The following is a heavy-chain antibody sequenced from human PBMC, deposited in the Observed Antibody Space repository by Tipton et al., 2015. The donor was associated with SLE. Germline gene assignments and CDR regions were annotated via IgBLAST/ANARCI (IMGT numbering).Heavy chain of an antibody. Sequence: TLSLTCSVSGGSINNNNYNWGWIRQPPGKGLEWVASISSSGSTYYNPSLKSRVTISIDTSKNQFSLRLTSVTAADTAVYYCARRITIFEYYFDYWGQGAQVTVSS. D-gene: IGHD3-9*01. V-gene: IGHV4-39*01. CDR1: GGSINNNNYN. J-gene: IGHJ4*02. CDR2: ISSSGST. CDR3: ARRITIFEYYFDY.